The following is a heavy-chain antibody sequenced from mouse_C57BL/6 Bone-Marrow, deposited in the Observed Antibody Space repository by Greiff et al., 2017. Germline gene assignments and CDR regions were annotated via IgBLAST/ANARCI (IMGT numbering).Heavy chain of an antibody. D-gene: IGHD3-1*01. CDR3: ARGGYVGTFAY. CDR2: IYPRSGNT. Sequence: QVQLKESGAELARPGASVKLSCKASGYTFTSYGISWVKQRTGQGLEWIGEIYPRSGNTYYNEKFKGKATLTADKSSSTAYMELRSRTSEDSAVYFCARGGYVGTFAYWGQGTLVTVSA. CDR1: GYTFTSYG. J-gene: IGHJ3*01. V-gene: IGHV1-81*01.